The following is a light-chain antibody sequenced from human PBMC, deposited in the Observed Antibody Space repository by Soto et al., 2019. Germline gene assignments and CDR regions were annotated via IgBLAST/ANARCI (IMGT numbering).Light chain of an antibody. CDR3: SSYTSITTVV. V-gene: IGLV2-14*01. Sequence: QSVLTQPASVSGSPGQSITISCTGTSSDVGGFNYVSWYQQHPGKAPKLIIYEVTYRPSGVSDRFSGSKSGNTASLTISGLQAEDEADYYCSSYTSITTVVFGGGTKLTVL. CDR2: EVT. CDR1: SSDVGGFNY. J-gene: IGLJ2*01.